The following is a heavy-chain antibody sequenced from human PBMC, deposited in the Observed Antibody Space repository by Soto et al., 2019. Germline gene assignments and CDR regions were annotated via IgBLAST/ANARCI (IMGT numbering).Heavy chain of an antibody. D-gene: IGHD3-22*01. CDR2: ISYDGSNK. CDR3: ARVSRAMIVVVITVSFDY. V-gene: IGHV3-30-3*01. J-gene: IGHJ4*02. CDR1: GFTFNTYA. Sequence: ESGGGAVQPGRSLRLSCAASGFTFNTYAMHWVRQAPGKGLEWVAVISYDGSNKYYSDSVKGRFTISRDNSKNTLYLQMDSLRAEDTAVYYCARVSRAMIVVVITVSFDYWGQGTLVTVSS.